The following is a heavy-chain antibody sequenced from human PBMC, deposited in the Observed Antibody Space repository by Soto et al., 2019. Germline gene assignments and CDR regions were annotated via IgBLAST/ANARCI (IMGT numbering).Heavy chain of an antibody. V-gene: IGHV4-61*08. CDR1: GDSVSSAAKA. CDR2: MYYSGRT. CDR3: ARDRPAMGADY. D-gene: IGHD3-16*01. Sequence: QVQLQESGPGLVKPSETLSLTCNVFGDSVSSAAKAWTWVRQPPGKGLEWIGDMYYSGRTDYNPSLGGRASMSVEASKNQFSLRLYSVTAADTAVYYCARDRPAMGADYWSRGTLVTVSS. J-gene: IGHJ4*02.